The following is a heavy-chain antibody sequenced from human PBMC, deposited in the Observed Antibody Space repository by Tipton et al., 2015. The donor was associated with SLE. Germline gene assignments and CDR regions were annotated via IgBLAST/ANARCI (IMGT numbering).Heavy chain of an antibody. CDR2: IYYSGSS. D-gene: IGHD2-21*01. CDR1: GGSFSGYY. J-gene: IGHJ4*02. V-gene: IGHV4-34*09. CDR3: ARDSCGGDCSILDY. Sequence: TLSLTCAVSGGSFSGYYWSWIRQPPGKGLEWIGSIYYSGSSYHNPSLKSRVTISVDTSRNQFSLKLTSVTAADTAVYYCARDSCGGDCSILDYWGRGTLVTVSS.